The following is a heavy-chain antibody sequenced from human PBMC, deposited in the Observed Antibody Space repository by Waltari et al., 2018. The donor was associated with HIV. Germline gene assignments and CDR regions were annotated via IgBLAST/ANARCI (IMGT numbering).Heavy chain of an antibody. D-gene: IGHD5-12*01. CDR3: AREGWLQSLGYYYGMDV. V-gene: IGHV4-39*07. CDR2: IYYSGST. Sequence: QLQLQESGPGLVKPSETLSLTCTVSGGSISSSSYYWGWIRQPPGKGLEWIGSIYYSGSTYYNPSLKSRVTISVDTSKNQFSLKLSSVTAADTAVYYCAREGWLQSLGYYYGMDVWGQGTTVTVSS. CDR1: GGSISSSSYY. J-gene: IGHJ6*02.